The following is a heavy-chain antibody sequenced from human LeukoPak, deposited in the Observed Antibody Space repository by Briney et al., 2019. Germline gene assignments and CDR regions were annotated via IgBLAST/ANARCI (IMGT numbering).Heavy chain of an antibody. D-gene: IGHD3-22*01. CDR1: GFTFSSYA. Sequence: GGSLRLSCAASGFTFSSYAMSWVRQAPGKGLEWVSAIRGSGDRTYYADSVKGRFTISRDNSKNTLYLQMNSLRAEDTAIYYCAKVLATYYYDSSGYPWGQGTLVTVSS. CDR3: AKVLATYYYDSSGYP. J-gene: IGHJ4*02. V-gene: IGHV3-23*01. CDR2: IRGSGDRT.